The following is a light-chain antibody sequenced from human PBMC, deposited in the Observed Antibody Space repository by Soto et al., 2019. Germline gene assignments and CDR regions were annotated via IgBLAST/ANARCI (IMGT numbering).Light chain of an antibody. CDR2: GAS. CDR1: QSVNNN. CDR3: QQYGSSRIT. J-gene: IGKJ5*01. Sequence: EIVMTQSPVTPSVSPGERATLSCTASQSVNNNVAWYQQKPGQPPRLLIYGASTRAAGIPDRFSGSGSGTDFTLTISRLEPEDFAVYYCQQYGSSRITFGQGTRLEIK. V-gene: IGKV3-20*01.